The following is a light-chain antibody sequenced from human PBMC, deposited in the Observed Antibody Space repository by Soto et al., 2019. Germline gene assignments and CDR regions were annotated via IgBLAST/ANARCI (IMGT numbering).Light chain of an antibody. V-gene: IGKV1-9*01. CDR2: AAS. CDR1: QGISSY. CDR3: QQLNSYPLT. Sequence: DIQLTQSPSFLSASVGDRVTITCRASQGISSYLAWYQQKPGKAPKLLIYAASTLQSGVPSRFSGSGSGTEFTLTLSSLQPEDCATYYSQQLNSYPLTFGPGTKVDIK. J-gene: IGKJ3*01.